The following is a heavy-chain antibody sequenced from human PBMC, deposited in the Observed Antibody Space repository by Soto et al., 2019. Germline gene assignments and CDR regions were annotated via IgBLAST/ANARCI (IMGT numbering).Heavy chain of an antibody. Sequence: QVHLVESGGGVVQPGGSLRLSCAASGFNFRGFTMHWVRQGPDKGLEWLSVISYAGDYKNYADSVRGRISISRDNSKNTLFLQMNSLRPDDTAVYFCAREPWGYSGSAKHFDYWGQGSLVIVSS. CDR2: ISYAGDYK. CDR1: GFNFRGFT. CDR3: AREPWGYSGSAKHFDY. V-gene: IGHV3-30-3*01. D-gene: IGHD6-25*01. J-gene: IGHJ4*02.